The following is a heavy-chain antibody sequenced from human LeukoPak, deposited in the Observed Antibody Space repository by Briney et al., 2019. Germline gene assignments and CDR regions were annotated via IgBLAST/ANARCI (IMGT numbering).Heavy chain of an antibody. J-gene: IGHJ4*02. D-gene: IGHD4-17*01. CDR2: INSDGSST. CDR3: ARFDDYGDHGVDY. V-gene: IGHV3-74*01. Sequence: GGSLRLSCAASGFTFSSYWMHWVRQAPGKGLVWVSRINSDGSSTSYADSVKGRFTISRDNAKNTLYLQMNSLRAEDTAVYYCARFDDYGDHGVDYWGEGTLVTVSS. CDR1: GFTFSSYW.